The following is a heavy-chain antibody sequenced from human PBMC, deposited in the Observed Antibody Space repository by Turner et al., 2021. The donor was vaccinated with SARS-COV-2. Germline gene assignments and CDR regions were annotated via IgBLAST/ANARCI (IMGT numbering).Heavy chain of an antibody. CDR3: ARDLMEVGGMDV. J-gene: IGHJ6*02. Sequence: IHLVVSGGRLIQPGGSLRLSCAASVLTVSSNYMSWVRQAPGKGLEWDSVIYSGGSTYYADSVKGRFTNSRDNSKNTLYLQMNSLGAEDTAVYYCARDLMEVGGMDVWGQGTTVTVSS. V-gene: IGHV3-53*01. D-gene: IGHD3-3*01. CDR1: VLTVSSNY. CDR2: IYSGGST.